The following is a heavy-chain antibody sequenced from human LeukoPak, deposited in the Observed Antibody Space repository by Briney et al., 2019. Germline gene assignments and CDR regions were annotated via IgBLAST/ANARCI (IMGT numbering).Heavy chain of an antibody. CDR1: GFSFSTFE. CDR2: ISDRGSTM. Sequence: PGGSLRLSCVASGFSFSTFEMNWVRQAPGKGLEWISYISDRGSTMYYADSVKGRFTISRDNARNSLYLQMSSLKTEDTAVYYCTTDWGITYCGGDCYSSWGQGTLVTVSS. CDR3: TTDWGITYCGGDCYSS. V-gene: IGHV3-48*03. J-gene: IGHJ4*02. D-gene: IGHD2-21*02.